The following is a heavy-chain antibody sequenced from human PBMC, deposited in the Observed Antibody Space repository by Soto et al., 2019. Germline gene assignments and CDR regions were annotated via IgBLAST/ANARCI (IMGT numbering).Heavy chain of an antibody. Sequence: GGSVRLSCAASGFTFSNAWMSWVRQAPGKGLEWVGRIKRNTDGGTTDYAAPVKGRFTISRDDSKNKLYLQMNRLKTEDTAVYYCTTVGGSGWCFEYWGQGT. CDR3: TTVGGSGWCFEY. J-gene: IGHJ4*02. V-gene: IGHV3-15*01. D-gene: IGHD6-19*01. CDR2: IKRNTDGGTT. CDR1: GFTFSNAW.